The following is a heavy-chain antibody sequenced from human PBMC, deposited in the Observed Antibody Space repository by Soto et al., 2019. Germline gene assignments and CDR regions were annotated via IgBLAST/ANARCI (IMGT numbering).Heavy chain of an antibody. V-gene: IGHV6-1*01. J-gene: IGHJ4*01. CDR1: GDSVSSNGAA. CDR3: ARDSAMVTLVSGACGN. Sequence: PSQTLSLTCAISGDSVSSNGAAWNWIRQSPSRGLEWLGRTYYRSKWYNDYAVSVKSRITINPDTSKNQFSLQLNSVTPEDTAVYDCARDSAMVTLVSGACGNWRQETLVTVSS. CDR2: TYYRSKWYN. D-gene: IGHD5-18*01.